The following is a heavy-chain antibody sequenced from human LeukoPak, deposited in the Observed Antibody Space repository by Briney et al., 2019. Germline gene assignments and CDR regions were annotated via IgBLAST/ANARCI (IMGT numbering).Heavy chain of an antibody. CDR3: ARDYVDTAPRRGYYYYYMDV. Sequence: SETLSLTCTVSGGSISSYYWSWIRQPPGKGLEWIGYIYYSGSTNYNPSLKSRVTISVDTSKNQFSLKLSSVTAADTAVYYCARDYVDTAPRRGYYYYYMDVWGKGTTVTISS. V-gene: IGHV4-59*01. D-gene: IGHD5-18*01. CDR1: GGSISSYY. J-gene: IGHJ6*03. CDR2: IYYSGST.